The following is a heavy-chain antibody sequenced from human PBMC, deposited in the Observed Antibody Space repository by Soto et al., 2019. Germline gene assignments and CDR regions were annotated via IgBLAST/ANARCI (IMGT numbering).Heavy chain of an antibody. J-gene: IGHJ4*02. CDR2: IIPMIPRT. Sequence: QVQLVQSGAEVKKPGSSVKVSCKASGGTFNNYGMDWVRQAPGQGLEWMGGIIPMIPRTNYAQKFQGRVTLTADASRSTAYMELRSLRSEDTAVYYCASWDYDVLTGYSYDDWGQGTLVTVSS. CDR1: GGTFNNYG. CDR3: ASWDYDVLTGYSYDD. V-gene: IGHV1-69*01. D-gene: IGHD3-9*01.